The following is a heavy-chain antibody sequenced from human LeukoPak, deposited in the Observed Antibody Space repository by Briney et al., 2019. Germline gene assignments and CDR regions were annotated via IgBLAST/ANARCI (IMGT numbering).Heavy chain of an antibody. CDR1: GFIFSSYS. Sequence: GGSLRLSCAASGFIFSSYSMSWVRQAPGKGLEWVSVITGSGGNTYYADSVKGRFTISKDNSKNTVYLQMGSLRVDDTAVYYCAKAASSSWPSYYYGMDVWGQGTTVTASS. V-gene: IGHV3-23*01. CDR2: ITGSGGNT. J-gene: IGHJ6*02. CDR3: AKAASSSWPSYYYGMDV. D-gene: IGHD6-13*01.